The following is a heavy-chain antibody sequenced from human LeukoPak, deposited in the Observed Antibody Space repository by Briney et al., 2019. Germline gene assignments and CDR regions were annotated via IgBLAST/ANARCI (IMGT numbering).Heavy chain of an antibody. CDR2: IHSGGTA. CDR1: GDSLTNPKW. Sequence: SGTLPLTCAVSGDSLTNPKWWSWVRQPPGKGLEWLGEIHSGGTAYYNPSLKSRVTISVDTSKNQFSLKLSSVTAADTAVYYCARESYYDYVWGSYRYSPFDYWGQGTLVTVSS. CDR3: ARESYYDYVWGSYRYSPFDY. D-gene: IGHD3-16*02. V-gene: IGHV4-4*02. J-gene: IGHJ4*02.